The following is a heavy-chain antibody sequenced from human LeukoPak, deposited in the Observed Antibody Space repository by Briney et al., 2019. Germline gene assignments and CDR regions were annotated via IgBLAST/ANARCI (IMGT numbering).Heavy chain of an antibody. J-gene: IGHJ4*02. CDR1: GXTVSRNY. Sequence: PGGSLRLSCAASGXTVSRNYVSWVRQAPGKGLESVSVIYSGGSTYYADSVKGRFTISRDNSKNTLYLQMNSLRAEDTAVYYCASPYSSGWYSFDYWGQGTLVTVSS. D-gene: IGHD6-19*01. CDR3: ASPYSSGWYSFDY. CDR2: IYSGGST. V-gene: IGHV3-66*01.